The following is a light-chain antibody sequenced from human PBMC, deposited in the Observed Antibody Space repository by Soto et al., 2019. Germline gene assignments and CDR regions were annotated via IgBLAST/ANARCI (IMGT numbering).Light chain of an antibody. Sequence: IVLTQSPGTLSLSPGERATLSCRASQSVGSSYLAWYQQKPGQAPRLLIYGASSRATGIPDRFSGSGSGTDFTLTISRLEPEDFAVYYCQQYTTFGPGTKVEIK. CDR2: GAS. CDR3: QQYTT. V-gene: IGKV3-20*01. CDR1: QSVGSSY. J-gene: IGKJ4*01.